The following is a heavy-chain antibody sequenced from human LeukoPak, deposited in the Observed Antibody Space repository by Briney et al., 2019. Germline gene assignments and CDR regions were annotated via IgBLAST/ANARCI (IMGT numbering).Heavy chain of an antibody. CDR2: ISSSGSTI. CDR3: ARATDYSSGWYYFDY. J-gene: IGHJ4*02. CDR1: GFTFSDYY. D-gene: IGHD6-19*01. V-gene: IGHV3-11*04. Sequence: PGGSLRLSCAASGFTFSDYYMSWIRQAPGKGLEGVSYISSSGSTIYYADSVKGRFTISRDNAKNSLYLQMNSLRAEDTAVYYCARATDYSSGWYYFDYWGQGTLVTVSS.